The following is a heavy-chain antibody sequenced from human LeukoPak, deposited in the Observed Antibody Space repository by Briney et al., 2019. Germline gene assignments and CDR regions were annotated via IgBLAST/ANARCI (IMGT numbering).Heavy chain of an antibody. J-gene: IGHJ4*02. Sequence: GGSLRLSCAASGFTFSSYAMSWVRQAPGKGLEWVSAIGGNGGSANYADSVKGRFTISRDNSKNTLYLQMNSLRAEDTAVYYCAKARRGGRRSYSSSSFDYWGQGTLVTVSS. CDR2: IGGNGGSA. D-gene: IGHD6-6*01. CDR3: AKARRGGRRSYSSSSFDY. V-gene: IGHV3-23*01. CDR1: GFTFSSYA.